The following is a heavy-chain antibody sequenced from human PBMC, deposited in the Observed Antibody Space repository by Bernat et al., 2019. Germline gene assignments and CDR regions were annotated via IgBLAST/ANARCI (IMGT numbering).Heavy chain of an antibody. V-gene: IGHV3-43*02. J-gene: IGHJ2*01. Sequence: EVQLVESGGGVVQPGGSLRLSCAASGFTFDDYAMHWVRQAPGKGLEWVSLISGDGGSTYYADSVKGRFTISRDNSKNSLYLQMNSLRTEDTALYYCAKVPLRGGGNSWYFDLWGRGTLVTVSS. CDR2: ISGDGGST. D-gene: IGHD3-16*01. CDR1: GFTFDDYA. CDR3: AKVPLRGGGNSWYFDL.